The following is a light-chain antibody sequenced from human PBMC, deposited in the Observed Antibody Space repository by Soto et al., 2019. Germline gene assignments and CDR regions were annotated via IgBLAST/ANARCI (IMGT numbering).Light chain of an antibody. Sequence: DIQMTQSPSSLSASVGDRVTLTCRASQGIGDDLGWYQQQQGRAPKRLIYGVFNLQSGVPSRFSGSGSGTEFTLTISSLQPEDFATYYCQQHRSYPWTFGQGNKVEIK. CDR2: GVF. V-gene: IGKV1-17*01. CDR3: QQHRSYPWT. J-gene: IGKJ1*01. CDR1: QGIGDD.